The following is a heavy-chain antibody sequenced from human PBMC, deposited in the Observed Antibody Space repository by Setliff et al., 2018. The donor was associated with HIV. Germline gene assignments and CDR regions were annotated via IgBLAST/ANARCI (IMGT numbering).Heavy chain of an antibody. V-gene: IGHV4-34*01. CDR3: ARLGEF. D-gene: IGHD3-16*01. CDR1: GGSFSAYY. Sequence: SETLSLTCAVYGGSFSAYYWTWIRQPPGKGLEWIGEISHGGSTSYNPSLKSRVTISLDTSKNQFSLNLTSVTAADTAVYYCARLGEFWSQGSLVTVTS. J-gene: IGHJ4*02. CDR2: ISHGGST.